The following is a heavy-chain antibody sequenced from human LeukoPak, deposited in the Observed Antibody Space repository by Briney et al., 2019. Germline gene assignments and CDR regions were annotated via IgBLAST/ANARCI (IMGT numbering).Heavy chain of an antibody. CDR3: ARDLHYYDSSGRVGY. J-gene: IGHJ4*02. Sequence: GASVKVSCKASGYTFTSYGISWVRQAPGQGLEWMGWISAYNGNTNYAQKLQGRVTMTTDTSTSTAYMELRSLRSDDTAVYYCARDLHYYDSSGRVGYWGQGTLVTVSS. D-gene: IGHD3-22*01. CDR2: ISAYNGNT. V-gene: IGHV1-18*01. CDR1: GYTFTSYG.